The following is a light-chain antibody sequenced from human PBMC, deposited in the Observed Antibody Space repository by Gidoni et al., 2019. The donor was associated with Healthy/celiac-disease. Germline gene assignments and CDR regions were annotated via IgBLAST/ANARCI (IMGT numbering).Light chain of an antibody. CDR1: SLRSYY. CDR2: GKN. CDR3: NSRDSSGNHVV. V-gene: IGLV3-19*01. Sequence: SSELPQDPAVSVALGQTVRITCQGDSLRSYYASWYQQKPGQAPVLVIYGKNNRPSGIPDRFSGYSSGNTASLTITGAQAEEEADYYCNSRDSSGNHVVFGGGTKLTVL. J-gene: IGLJ2*01.